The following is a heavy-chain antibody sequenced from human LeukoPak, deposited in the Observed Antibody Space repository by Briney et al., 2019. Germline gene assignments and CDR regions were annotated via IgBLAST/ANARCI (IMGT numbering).Heavy chain of an antibody. CDR2: INHSGST. D-gene: IGHD3-10*01. J-gene: IGHJ4*02. V-gene: IGHV4-34*01. CDR1: GGSFSGYY. Sequence: SETLSLTCAVYGGSFSGYYWSWIRQPPGKGLEWIGEINHSGSTNYNPSLKSRVTISVDTSKNQFSLKLSSVTAADTAIYYCARTYYYGSGRYFDYWGQGTLVTVSS. CDR3: ARTYYYGSGRYFDY.